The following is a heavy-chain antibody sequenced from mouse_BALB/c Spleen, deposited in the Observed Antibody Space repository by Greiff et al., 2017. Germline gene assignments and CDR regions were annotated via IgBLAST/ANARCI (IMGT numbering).Heavy chain of an antibody. V-gene: IGHV5-6-5*01. J-gene: IGHJ3*01. CDR1: GFTFSSYA. D-gene: IGHD1-1*01. CDR3: ARGGVYYGSSSAWFAY. Sequence: EVKLVESGGGLVKPGGSLKLSCAASGFTFSSYAMSWVRQTPEKRLEWVASISSGGSTYYPDSVKGRFTISRDNARNILYLQMSSLRSEDTAMYYCARGGVYYGSSSAWFAYWGQGTLVTVSA. CDR2: ISSGGST.